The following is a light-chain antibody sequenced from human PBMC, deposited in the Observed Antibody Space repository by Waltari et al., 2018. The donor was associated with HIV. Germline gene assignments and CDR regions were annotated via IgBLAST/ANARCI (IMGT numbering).Light chain of an antibody. CDR1: QSVSTY. V-gene: IGKV3-11*01. Sequence: EIVLTQSPATLSLSPGERATLSCRASQSVSTYLAWYQQRPGQAPRLLIYDASSSATGIPARFSGSGSRTDFTLTISSLEPADFAVYYCQQRSDWPRSTFGGGTKVEIK. CDR2: DAS. J-gene: IGKJ4*01. CDR3: QQRSDWPRST.